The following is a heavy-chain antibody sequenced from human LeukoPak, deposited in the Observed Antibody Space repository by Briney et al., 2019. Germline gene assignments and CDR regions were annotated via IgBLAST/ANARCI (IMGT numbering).Heavy chain of an antibody. CDR2: IGTAGDT. D-gene: IGHD1-26*01. CDR3: ARGRGNSGSFDAFDI. J-gene: IGHJ3*02. CDR1: GFTFCSYD. V-gene: IGHV3-13*01. Sequence: GGSLRLSCAASGFTFCSYDMHWVRQATGKGLEWDSAIGTAGDTYYPGSVKGRFTISRENAKNSLYLQMNSLRAGDTAVYYCARGRGNSGSFDAFDIWGQGTMVTVSS.